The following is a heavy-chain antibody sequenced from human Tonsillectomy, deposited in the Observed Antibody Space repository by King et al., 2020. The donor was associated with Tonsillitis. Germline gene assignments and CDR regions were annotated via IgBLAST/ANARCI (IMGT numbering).Heavy chain of an antibody. Sequence: QLVQSGAEVKKPGSSVKVSCKASGGTFSSYAISWVRQAPGQGLEWMGRIIPILGIANYAQNFQGRVTITADKSTSTAYMELSSLRSEDTAVYYCARDLMVRGTAPVYYYMDVWGTGTTVTVSS. D-gene: IGHD3-10*01. CDR1: GGTFSSYA. CDR3: ARDLMVRGTAPVYYYMDV. V-gene: IGHV1-69*04. CDR2: IIPILGIA. J-gene: IGHJ6*03.